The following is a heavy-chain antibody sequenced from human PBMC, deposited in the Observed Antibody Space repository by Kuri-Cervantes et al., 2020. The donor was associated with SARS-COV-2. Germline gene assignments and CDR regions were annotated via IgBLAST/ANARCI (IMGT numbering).Heavy chain of an antibody. J-gene: IGHJ3*02. CDR3: VTSLPRSGWDGEDAFDI. Sequence: SETLSLTCTVPSDSITSSSYYWGWIRQPPGKGLEWIGNIYNSGSTYYNPSLKSRVTISVDTSKKQFSLRLSSVTAADAAVYYCVTSLPRSGWDGEDAFDIWGQETMVTVSS. CDR1: SDSITSSSYY. V-gene: IGHV4-39*01. D-gene: IGHD6-19*01. CDR2: IYNSGST.